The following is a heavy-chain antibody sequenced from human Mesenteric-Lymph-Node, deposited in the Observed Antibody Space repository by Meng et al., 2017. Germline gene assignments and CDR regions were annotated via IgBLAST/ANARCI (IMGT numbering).Heavy chain of an antibody. D-gene: IGHD3-16*01. CDR1: GFTFSSYW. J-gene: IGHJ4*02. Sequence: GESLKISCAASGFTFSSYWMSWVRQAPGKGLEWVSSISSSSSYIYYADTVKGRFTISRDNAKNSLYLQMNSLRAEDTAVYYCARDGNLAYWGQGTLVTVSS. CDR2: ISSSSSYI. V-gene: IGHV3-21*01. CDR3: ARDGNLAY.